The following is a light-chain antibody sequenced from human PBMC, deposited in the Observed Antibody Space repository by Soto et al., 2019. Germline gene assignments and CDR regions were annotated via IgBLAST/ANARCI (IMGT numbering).Light chain of an antibody. V-gene: IGLV2-8*01. CDR1: SSDVGAYKY. J-gene: IGLJ3*02. CDR3: ASHVGSNIWV. Sequence: QSALTQPPSASGSPGQSVTISCTGTSSDVGAYKYVSWYHQYPGKAPKLMIYEVSKRPSGVPDRFSGSKSGNTASLTVSGLQAEDEDDYYCASHVGSNIWVFGGGTKLTVL. CDR2: EVS.